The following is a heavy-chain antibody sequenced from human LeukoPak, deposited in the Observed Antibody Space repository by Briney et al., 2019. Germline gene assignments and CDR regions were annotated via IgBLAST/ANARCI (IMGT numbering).Heavy chain of an antibody. CDR2: IYYSGST. D-gene: IGHD2-2*01. CDR1: GGSISSYY. V-gene: IGHV4-59*01. Sequence: KPSETLSLTCTVSGGSISSYYWSWIRQPPGKGLEWIGYIYYSGSTNYNPSLKSRVTISVDTSKNQFSLKLSSVTAADTAVYYCARGVVPAPMEGLFDYWGQGTRVTVSS. J-gene: IGHJ4*02. CDR3: ARGVVPAPMEGLFDY.